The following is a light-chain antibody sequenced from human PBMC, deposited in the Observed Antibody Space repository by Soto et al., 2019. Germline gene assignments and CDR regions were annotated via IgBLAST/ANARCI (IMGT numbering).Light chain of an antibody. CDR3: QQRSNWPPNT. V-gene: IGKV3-11*01. Sequence: EIVLTQSPATLSLSPGERATLSCRASQSVSSYFAWYQQKPGQAPRLLIYDASNRATGIPARFSGSGSGTGFTPTIISLEPEDFAVYYCQQRSNWPPNTFGGGTKLEIK. CDR2: DAS. J-gene: IGKJ2*01. CDR1: QSVSSY.